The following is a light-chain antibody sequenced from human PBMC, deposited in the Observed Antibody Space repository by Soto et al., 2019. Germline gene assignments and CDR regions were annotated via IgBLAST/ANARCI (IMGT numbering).Light chain of an antibody. CDR3: QQYNNWPPYT. J-gene: IGKJ2*01. Sequence: EIVMTQSPATLSVSPGERATLSCRASQSVTSNLAWSQQNPGQAPRLLIFGASTRATGIPARFSGSGSGTQFTLTMSSLQSEDFAVYYCQQYNNWPPYTFGQGTKLEIK. V-gene: IGKV3-15*01. CDR1: QSVTSN. CDR2: GAS.